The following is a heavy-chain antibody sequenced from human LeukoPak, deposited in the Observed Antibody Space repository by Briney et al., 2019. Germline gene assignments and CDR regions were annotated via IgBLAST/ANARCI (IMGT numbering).Heavy chain of an antibody. Sequence: PGGSLRLSCAASGFTFSSYAMHWVRQAPGKGLEWVAVISYDGSNKYYADSVKGRFTISRDNSKNTLYLQMNSLRADDTAVYYCARDHIVVVPAAHYYYYGMDVWGQGTTVTVSS. CDR2: ISYDGSNK. CDR1: GFTFSSYA. J-gene: IGHJ6*02. CDR3: ARDHIVVVPAAHYYYYGMDV. V-gene: IGHV3-30-3*01. D-gene: IGHD2-2*01.